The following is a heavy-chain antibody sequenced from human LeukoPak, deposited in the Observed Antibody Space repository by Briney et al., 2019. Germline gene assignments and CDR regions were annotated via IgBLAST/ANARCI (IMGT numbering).Heavy chain of an antibody. CDR3: ARVQMATIFYYYCYMDV. CDR1: GYTFTSYD. D-gene: IGHD5-24*01. V-gene: IGHV1-8*03. J-gene: IGHJ6*03. CDR2: MNPNSGNT. Sequence: ASVKVSCKASGYTFTSYDINWVRQATGQGLEWMGWMNPNSGNTGYAQKFQGRVTITRNTSISTAYMELSSLRSEDTAVYYCARVQMATIFYYYCYMDVWGKGTTVTVSS.